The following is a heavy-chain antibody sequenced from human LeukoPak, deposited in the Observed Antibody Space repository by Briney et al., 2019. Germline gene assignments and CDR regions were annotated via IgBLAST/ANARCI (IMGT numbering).Heavy chain of an antibody. Sequence: SETLSLTCTVSGGSISSSSYYWGWIRQPPGKGLEWIGSIYYSGSTYYNPSLKSRVTISVDRSKNQFSLKLSSVTAADTAVYYCARFLFSGSSYYFDYWGQGTLVTVSS. D-gene: IGHD1-26*01. CDR2: IYYSGST. CDR3: ARFLFSGSSYYFDY. CDR1: GGSISSSSYY. J-gene: IGHJ4*02. V-gene: IGHV4-39*07.